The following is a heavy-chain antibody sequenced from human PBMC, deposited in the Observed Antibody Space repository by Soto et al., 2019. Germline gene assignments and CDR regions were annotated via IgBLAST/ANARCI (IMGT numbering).Heavy chain of an antibody. D-gene: IGHD2-15*01. CDR2: ISGSGGST. Sequence: EVQLLESGGGLVQPGGSLRLSCTASASGFTFSIYAMSWVRQAPGKGLECVSTISGSGGSTYYTDSVKGGFTISRDSSRNTVYHHMNSLSAEDTAVYYCAKDELYPWDVWGQGTTVTVSS. J-gene: IGHJ6*02. V-gene: IGHV3-23*01. CDR1: GFTFSIYA. CDR3: AKDELYPWDV.